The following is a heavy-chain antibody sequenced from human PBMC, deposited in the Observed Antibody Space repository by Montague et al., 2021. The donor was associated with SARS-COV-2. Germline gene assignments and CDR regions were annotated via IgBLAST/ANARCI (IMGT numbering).Heavy chain of an antibody. CDR3: AGLGMLASGPNWFDP. V-gene: IGHV3-7*03. D-gene: IGHD7-27*01. CDR2: INQDGSEI. Sequence: SLRLSCEASGFTFSQYWMSWVRQAPGKELEWVANINQDGSEIYLVDSLKGRFSISRDNAKNSLYLQVNSLRAEDTAVYYCAGLGMLASGPNWFDPWGQGTLVTVSS. J-gene: IGHJ5*02. CDR1: GFTFSQYW.